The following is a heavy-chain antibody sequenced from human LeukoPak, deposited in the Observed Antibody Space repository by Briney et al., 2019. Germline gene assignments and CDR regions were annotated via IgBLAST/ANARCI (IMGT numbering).Heavy chain of an antibody. CDR2: ISSSTTTK. D-gene: IGHD6-13*01. CDR1: GFTFSSYS. V-gene: IGHV3-48*04. CDR3: ARPKSSSWRFGGFDP. Sequence: GGSLRLSCAASGFTFSSYSMNWDRQAPGKGLEWVSYISSSTTTKYYADSVKGRFTISRDNAKNSLYLQMNSLRAEDTAVYYCARPKSSSWRFGGFDPWGQGTLVTVSS. J-gene: IGHJ5*02.